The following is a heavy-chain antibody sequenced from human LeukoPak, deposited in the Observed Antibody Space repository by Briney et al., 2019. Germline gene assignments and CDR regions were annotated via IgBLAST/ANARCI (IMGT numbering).Heavy chain of an antibody. CDR2: MSGSGGST. CDR3: AKSGGDSSGLFDY. Sequence: GGSLRLSCAVSGFTFSSYAMSWVRQAPGKGLEWVSAMSGSGGSTYYADSVKGRFTISRDNSKNTLYLQMNSQRAEDTAVYYCAKSGGDSSGLFDYWGQGTLVTVSS. CDR1: GFTFSSYA. D-gene: IGHD3-22*01. J-gene: IGHJ4*02. V-gene: IGHV3-23*01.